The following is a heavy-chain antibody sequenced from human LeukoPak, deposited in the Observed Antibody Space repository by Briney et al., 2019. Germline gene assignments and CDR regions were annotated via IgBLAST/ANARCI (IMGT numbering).Heavy chain of an antibody. CDR1: GGSISSYY. V-gene: IGHV4-59*08. CDR2: ISYSGGT. Sequence: KPSETLSLTCTVSGGSISSYYWSWIRQPPGKGLEWIGYISYSGGTNYNPSLKSRVTISIDTSKNQFSLKLRSVTAADTAIYYCARQGYDILTGYIDAFDIWGQGTMVTVSS. D-gene: IGHD3-9*01. J-gene: IGHJ3*02. CDR3: ARQGYDILTGYIDAFDI.